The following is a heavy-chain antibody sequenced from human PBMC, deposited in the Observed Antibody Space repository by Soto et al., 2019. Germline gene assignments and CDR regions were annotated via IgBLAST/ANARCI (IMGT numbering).Heavy chain of an antibody. V-gene: IGHV3-20*04. CDR3: ARDHRWGYEYGDYGDS. J-gene: IGHJ4*02. CDR2: INRHGDST. D-gene: IGHD4-17*01. Sequence: EVYLVESGGGVVRPGGSLRLSCAASGFGFDEYGMSWVRQGPGKGLEWVSGINRHGDSTGYADSVKGRFTISRDNAKNSLYLEMNGLRAEDTVFYYCARDHRWGYEYGDYGDSWGQGTLVTVSS. CDR1: GFGFDEYG.